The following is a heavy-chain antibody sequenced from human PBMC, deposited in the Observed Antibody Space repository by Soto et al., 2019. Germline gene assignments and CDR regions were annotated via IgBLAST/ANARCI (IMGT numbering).Heavy chain of an antibody. CDR2: IFYSGTT. J-gene: IGHJ5*02. D-gene: IGHD3-10*01. CDR1: GGSISSSNYD. CDR3: ARSQGISRLRGAVRNNWFDP. V-gene: IGHV4-30-4*01. Sequence: QVQLQESGPGLVKPSQTLSLTCTVSGGSISSSNYDWNWIRQSPGKGLEWIGHIFYSGTTYYNPSLKSRVSMSVDTSKNQFSLKVTSMTAADTAFYYCARSQGISRLRGAVRNNWFDPWGQGTLVTVSS.